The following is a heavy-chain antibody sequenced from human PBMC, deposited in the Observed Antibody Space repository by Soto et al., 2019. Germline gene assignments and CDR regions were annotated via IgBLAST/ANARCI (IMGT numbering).Heavy chain of an antibody. V-gene: IGHV3-9*01. CDR1: GFTFDDYA. Sequence: PGGSLRLSCAASGFTFDDYAMHWVRQAPGKGLEWVSGISWNSGSIGYADSVKGRFTISRDNAKNSLYLQMNSLRAEDTAVYYFAKGVIVVVVAATPPYFDYWGQGTLVTVSS. D-gene: IGHD2-15*01. CDR2: ISWNSGSI. J-gene: IGHJ4*02. CDR3: AKGVIVVVVAATPPYFDY.